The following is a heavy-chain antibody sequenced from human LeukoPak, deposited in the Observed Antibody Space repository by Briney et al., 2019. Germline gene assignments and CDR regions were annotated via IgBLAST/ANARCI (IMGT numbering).Heavy chain of an antibody. V-gene: IGHV5-10-1*01. Sequence: LGESLKISCQGSGYSFTTDWISWVRQMPGKGLEWMGRIDPTDSYTTYTPSFQGHVTISADKSISVAYLQWSSLKASDTAMYYCARQSALTAGMDVWGQGTTVTVSS. J-gene: IGHJ6*02. CDR2: IDPTDSYT. CDR1: GYSFTTDW. CDR3: ARQSALTAGMDV. D-gene: IGHD5-18*01.